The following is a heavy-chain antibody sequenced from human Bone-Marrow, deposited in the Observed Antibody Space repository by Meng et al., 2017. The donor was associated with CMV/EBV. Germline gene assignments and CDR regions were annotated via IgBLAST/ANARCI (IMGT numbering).Heavy chain of an antibody. Sequence: ASVKVSCKASGYRFTNYGISWVRQAPGQGLEWMGWISAYNGNADYAQKLQGRVTMTTDTSTTTAYMELRSLRSDDTAMYYCARVARYCTNTDNCFDHWGQGTLVTVSS. V-gene: IGHV1-18*01. CDR3: ARVARYCTNTDNCFDH. J-gene: IGHJ5*02. D-gene: IGHD2-8*01. CDR1: GYRFTNYG. CDR2: ISAYNGNA.